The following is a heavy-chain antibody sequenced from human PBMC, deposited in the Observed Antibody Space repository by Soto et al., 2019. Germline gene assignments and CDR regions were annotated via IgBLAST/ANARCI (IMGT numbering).Heavy chain of an antibody. D-gene: IGHD3-9*01. Sequence: EVQLLESGGGLVQPGGSLRLSCAASGFTFSSYAMSWVRQAPGKGLEWVSGISGSGGSTYYADSVKGRFTISRDNSKNTLYLQMNSLRAEDTAVYYCAEDLRSTIPKNIWGQGTMVTVSS. V-gene: IGHV3-23*01. J-gene: IGHJ3*02. CDR1: GFTFSSYA. CDR2: ISGSGGST. CDR3: AEDLRSTIPKNI.